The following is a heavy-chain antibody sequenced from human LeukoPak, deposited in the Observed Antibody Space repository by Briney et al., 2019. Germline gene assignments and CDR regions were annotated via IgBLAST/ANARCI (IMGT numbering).Heavy chain of an antibody. CDR1: GSTFSSYW. D-gene: IGHD2-2*01. Sequence: GGSLRLSCAASGSTFSSYWITWVRQAPGKGLEWVANINQDGSEKCYVGSVKGRFTISRDNAKNSLSLQMNSLRVEDTAVYYCARGVVVAPRSAFDIWGQGTMVTVSS. CDR3: ARGVVVAPRSAFDI. V-gene: IGHV3-7*01. CDR2: INQDGSEK. J-gene: IGHJ3*02.